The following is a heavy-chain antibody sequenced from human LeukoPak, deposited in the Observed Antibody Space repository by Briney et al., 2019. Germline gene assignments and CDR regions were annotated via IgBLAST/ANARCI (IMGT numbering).Heavy chain of an antibody. CDR1: GYSISSSNW. Sequence: SDTLSLTCAVSGYSISSSNWWGWIRQPPGKGLEWIGYIYYSGSIYYNPSLKSRVTMSVDTSKNQFSLKLSSVTAVDTAVYYCAKGRGIVGATLAFDIWGQGTMVTVSS. D-gene: IGHD1-26*01. V-gene: IGHV4-28*05. CDR2: IYYSGSI. J-gene: IGHJ3*02. CDR3: AKGRGIVGATLAFDI.